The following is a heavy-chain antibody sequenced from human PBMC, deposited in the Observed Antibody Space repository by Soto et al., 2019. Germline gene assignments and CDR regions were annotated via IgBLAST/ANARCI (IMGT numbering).Heavy chain of an antibody. CDR1: GFTFSSYG. CDR2: IWYDGSNK. Sequence: GGSLRLSCAASGFTFSSYGMHWVRQAPGKGLEWVAVIWYDGSNKYYADSVKVRFTISRDNSKNTLYLQMNSLRAEDTAVYYCARVYYYDSSGYYLDYWGQGTLVTVSS. D-gene: IGHD3-22*01. J-gene: IGHJ4*02. V-gene: IGHV3-33*01. CDR3: ARVYYYDSSGYYLDY.